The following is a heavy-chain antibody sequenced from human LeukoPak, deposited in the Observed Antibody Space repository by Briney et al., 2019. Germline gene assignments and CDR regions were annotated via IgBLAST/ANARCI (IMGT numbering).Heavy chain of an antibody. Sequence: SETLSLTCTVSGGSISSSSYYWGWIRQPRGKGLEWIGSIYYSGSTYYNPSLKSRVTISVDTSKNQFSLKLSSVTAADTAVYYCARLAVTTSVGGLTPNWFDPWGQGTLVTVSS. D-gene: IGHD4-17*01. CDR2: IYYSGST. CDR1: GGSISSSSYY. V-gene: IGHV4-39*01. J-gene: IGHJ5*02. CDR3: ARLAVTTSVGGLTPNWFDP.